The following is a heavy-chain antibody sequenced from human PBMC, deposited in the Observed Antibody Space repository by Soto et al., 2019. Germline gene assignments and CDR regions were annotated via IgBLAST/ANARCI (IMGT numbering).Heavy chain of an antibody. D-gene: IGHD2-2*01. CDR1: VDSIGSCNKY. J-gene: IGHJ6*02. V-gene: IGHV4-30-4*01. CDR2: IYYSGST. CDR3: ARSRFDCSSTSCYPYGMDV. Sequence: SETLSLTCTVSVDSIGSCNKYWSWIRQAPGKGLEWIGYIYYSGSTYYNPSLKSRVTISVDTSKNQFSLKLSSVTAADTAVYYCARSRFDCSSTSCYPYGMDVWGQGTTVTVSS.